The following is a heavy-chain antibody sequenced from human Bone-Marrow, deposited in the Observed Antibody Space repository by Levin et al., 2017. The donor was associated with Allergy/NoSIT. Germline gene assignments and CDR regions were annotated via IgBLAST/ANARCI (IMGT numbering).Heavy chain of an antibody. J-gene: IGHJ3*02. V-gene: IGHV3-23*01. CDR1: GFTFSSYA. CDR2: ISGSGGST. CDR3: AKPDGWLQRKAGDAFDI. Sequence: GESLKISCAASGFTFSSYAMSWVRQAPGKGLEWVSAISGSGGSTYYADSVKGRFTISRDNSKNTLYLQMNSLRAEDTAVYYCAKPDGWLQRKAGDAFDIWGQGTMVTVSS. D-gene: IGHD5-24*01.